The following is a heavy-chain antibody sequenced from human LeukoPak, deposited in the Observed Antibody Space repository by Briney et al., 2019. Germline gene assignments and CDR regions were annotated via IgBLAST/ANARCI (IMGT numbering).Heavy chain of an antibody. CDR1: GGSISSYY. CDR2: IYYSGST. V-gene: IGHV4-59*12. CDR3: ARLNYDYVWGSYRYRGLDY. J-gene: IGHJ4*02. Sequence: SETLSLTCTVSGGSISSYYWSWIRQPPGKGLEWIGYIYYSGSTNYNPSLKSRVTISVETSKNQFSLKLSSVTAADTAVYYCARLNYDYVWGSYRYRGLDYWGQGTLVTVSS. D-gene: IGHD3-16*02.